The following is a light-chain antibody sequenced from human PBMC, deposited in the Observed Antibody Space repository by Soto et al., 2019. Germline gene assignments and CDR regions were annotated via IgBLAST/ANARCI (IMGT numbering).Light chain of an antibody. V-gene: IGLV2-14*01. CDR2: DVS. Sequence: QSVLTQPASVSGSPGQSITISCIGTSSDVGGYNYVSWYQQHPDKAPKLMIYDVSSRPSGVSNRFSGSKSGNTASLTISELQAEDEADYYCSSYTSSGTGVFGGGTKLTVL. CDR1: SSDVGGYNY. J-gene: IGLJ2*01. CDR3: SSYTSSGTGV.